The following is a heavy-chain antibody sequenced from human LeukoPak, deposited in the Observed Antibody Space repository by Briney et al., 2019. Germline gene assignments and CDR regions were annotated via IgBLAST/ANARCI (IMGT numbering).Heavy chain of an antibody. CDR3: AREEDAVAAHFDY. D-gene: IGHD6-19*01. J-gene: IGHJ4*02. CDR2: IIPILGIA. V-gene: IGHV1-69*04. Sequence: GASVKVSCKASGGTFSSYAISWVRQAPGQGLEWMGRIIPILGIANYAQKFQGRVTITADKSTSTAYMELSSLRSEDTAVYYCAREEDAVAAHFDYWGQGTLVTVSS. CDR1: GGTFSSYA.